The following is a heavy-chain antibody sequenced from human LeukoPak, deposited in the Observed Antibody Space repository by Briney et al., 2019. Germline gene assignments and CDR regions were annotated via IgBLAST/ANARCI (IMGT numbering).Heavy chain of an antibody. Sequence: SEPPSLSCVSYGGSLSGYYWGWIRQPPGKGLGWIGEIYHSGSTNYNPSLKSRVTIPVDTSKNQFSLKLSSVTAADTAVYYITGGYAPGKWFDIWGQGTLVTVSS. D-gene: IGHD3-16*01. CDR1: GGSLSGYY. CDR3: TGGYAPGKWFDI. J-gene: IGHJ3*02. V-gene: IGHV4-34*03. CDR2: IYHSGST.